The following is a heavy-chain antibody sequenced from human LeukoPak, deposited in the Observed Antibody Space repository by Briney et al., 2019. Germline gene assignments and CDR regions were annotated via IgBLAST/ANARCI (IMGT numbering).Heavy chain of an antibody. CDR1: GGSFSGYY. V-gene: IGHV4-34*01. J-gene: IGHJ4*02. CDR3: ARAGDRSGYGDY. CDR2: INHSGRT. Sequence: SETRSLTCAVYGGSFSGYYWSWIRQPPGKGLEWIGEINHSGRTNHNPSLKSRVTISVDTSKNQFSLKLSSVTAADTAVYYCARAGDRSGYGDYWGQGTLVTVSS. D-gene: IGHD3-22*01.